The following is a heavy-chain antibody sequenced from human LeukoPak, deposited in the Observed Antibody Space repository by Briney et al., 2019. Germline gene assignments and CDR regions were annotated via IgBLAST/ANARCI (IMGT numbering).Heavy chain of an antibody. CDR3: VRDLGGRSGH. CDR1: GFTFSSNW. Sequence: GGSLLLSCAASGFTFSSNWMHWVRQAPGKGLVWVSRINEDGSTTNYADSAKGRSTIFRDNAKNTLYLQMNSLRAEDTAVYYCVRDLGGRSGHWGQGTLVTVSS. J-gene: IGHJ4*02. CDR2: INEDGSTT. D-gene: IGHD1-26*01. V-gene: IGHV3-74*01.